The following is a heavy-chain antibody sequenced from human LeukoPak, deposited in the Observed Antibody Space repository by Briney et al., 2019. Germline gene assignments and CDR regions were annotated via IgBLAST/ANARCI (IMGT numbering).Heavy chain of an antibody. Sequence: SETLSLTCAVYGGSFSGYYWSWIRQPPGKGLEWIGYIYYSGSTNYNPSLKSRVTISVDTSKNQFSLKLSSVTAADTAVYYCALGDYYDSSGYPPHYWGQGTLVTVSS. D-gene: IGHD3-22*01. V-gene: IGHV4-59*01. CDR2: IYYSGST. J-gene: IGHJ4*02. CDR3: ALGDYYDSSGYPPHY. CDR1: GGSFSGYY.